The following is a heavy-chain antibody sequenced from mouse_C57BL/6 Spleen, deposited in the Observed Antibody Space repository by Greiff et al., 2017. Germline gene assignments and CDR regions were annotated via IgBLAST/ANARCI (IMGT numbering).Heavy chain of an antibody. J-gene: IGHJ3*01. D-gene: IGHD4-1*01. Sequence: DVMLVESGGGLVKPGGSLKLSCAASGFTFSDYGMHWVRQAPEKGLEWVAYISSGSSTIYYADTVKGRFTISRDNAKNTLFLQMTSLRSEDTAMYYCAENWDEGWFAYWGQGTLVTVSA. CDR2: ISSGSSTI. CDR3: AENWDEGWFAY. CDR1: GFTFSDYG. V-gene: IGHV5-17*01.